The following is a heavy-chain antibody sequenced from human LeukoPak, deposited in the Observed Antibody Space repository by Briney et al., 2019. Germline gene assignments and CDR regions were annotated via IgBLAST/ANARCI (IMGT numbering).Heavy chain of an antibody. CDR2: ISYDGSNK. J-gene: IGHJ6*04. V-gene: IGHV3-30*18. CDR3: AKDLSPVTSSDAHYYYYYGMDV. Sequence: GRSLRLSCAASGFTFSSYGMHWVRQAPGKGLEWVAVISYDGSNKYYADSVKGRFTISRDNSKNTLYLQMNSLRAEDMAVYYCAKDLSPVTSSDAHYYYYYGMDVWGKGTTVTVSS. CDR1: GFTFSSYG. D-gene: IGHD4-17*01.